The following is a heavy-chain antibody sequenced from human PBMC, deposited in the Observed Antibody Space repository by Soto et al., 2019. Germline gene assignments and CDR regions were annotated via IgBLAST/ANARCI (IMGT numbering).Heavy chain of an antibody. V-gene: IGHV3-23*01. Sequence: EVQLLDSGGGLAQPRGSLRLSCAASGFTFGNYAMNWVRQAPGKGLEWVSTVSGNGAVIYYADSVKGRFTISRDNSRSTLYLQMNNLRAEDTAIYFCAKVPASLKTFDYWGQGTLVTVSS. D-gene: IGHD2-2*01. CDR1: GFTFGNYA. CDR2: VSGNGAVI. CDR3: AKVPASLKTFDY. J-gene: IGHJ4*02.